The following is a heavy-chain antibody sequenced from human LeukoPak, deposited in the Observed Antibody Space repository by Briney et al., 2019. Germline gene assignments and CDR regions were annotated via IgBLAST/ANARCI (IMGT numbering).Heavy chain of an antibody. D-gene: IGHD4-17*01. CDR3: ARDPAYGALDY. V-gene: IGHV3-7*01. J-gene: IGHJ4*02. Sequence: GGSLRLSCAASGFTFSASWMTWVRQAPGRGLKWVANVDPDANTKNYLDSVKGRFTISRDNARNSLYLQMNSLRAEDTAIYYCARDPAYGALDYWGQGALVTVSS. CDR1: GFTFSASW. CDR2: VDPDANTK.